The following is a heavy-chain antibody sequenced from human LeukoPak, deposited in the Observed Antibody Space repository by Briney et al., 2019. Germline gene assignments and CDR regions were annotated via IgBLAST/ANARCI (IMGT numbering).Heavy chain of an antibody. CDR2: ISHSGGST. CDR3: AQGGAFDL. Sequence: GGSLRLSCTASRSTFNTYAMNWVRQAPGKGLEWVSAISHSGGSTYYADSVKGRFTISRDNSKNTLYLQMNSLRDEDTAVYYCAQGGAFDLWGRGTLVTVSS. J-gene: IGHJ2*01. CDR1: RSTFNTYA. D-gene: IGHD3-16*01. V-gene: IGHV3-23*01.